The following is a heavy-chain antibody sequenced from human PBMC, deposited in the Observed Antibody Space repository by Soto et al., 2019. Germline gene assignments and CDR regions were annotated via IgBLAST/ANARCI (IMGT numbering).Heavy chain of an antibody. CDR1: GGSFRGYY. J-gene: IGHJ6*02. V-gene: IGHV4-34*01. CDR3: ARGRTGNYYYYYGMDV. Sequence: QVQLQQWGAGLLKPSETLSLTCAVYGGSFRGYYWSWIRQPPGKGLEWIGEINHSGSTNYNPSLKSRVTISVDTYKNQFSLKLSSVTAADTAVYYCARGRTGNYYYYYGMDVWGQGTTVTVSS. CDR2: INHSGST.